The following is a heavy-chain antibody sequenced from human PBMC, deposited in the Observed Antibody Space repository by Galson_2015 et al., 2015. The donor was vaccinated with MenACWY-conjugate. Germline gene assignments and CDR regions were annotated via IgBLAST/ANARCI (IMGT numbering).Heavy chain of an antibody. CDR2: IKQDGSEK. CDR1: GFTFSSYW. Sequence: SLRLSCAASGFTFSSYWMSWVRQAPGKGLEWVANIKQDGSEKYYVDSVKGRFTISRDNAKNSLYLQMNSLRAEDTAVYYCVKGDGISVAGIFTSWGQGIQVTVSS. D-gene: IGHD6-19*01. V-gene: IGHV3-7*03. CDR3: VKGDGISVAGIFTS. J-gene: IGHJ5*02.